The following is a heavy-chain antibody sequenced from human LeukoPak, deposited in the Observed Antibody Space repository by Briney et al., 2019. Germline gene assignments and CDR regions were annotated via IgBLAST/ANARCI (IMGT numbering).Heavy chain of an antibody. Sequence: SETLSLTCAVYGGSFSGYYWSWIRQPPGKGLEWIGYIYYSGSTNYNLSLKSRVTISVDTSKNQFSLKLSSVTAADTAVYYCARAPQGGYGDYFSLGLNYYYYYMDVWGKGTTVTVSS. CDR3: ARAPQGGYGDYFSLGLNYYYYYMDV. J-gene: IGHJ6*03. D-gene: IGHD4-17*01. V-gene: IGHV4-59*01. CDR2: IYYSGST. CDR1: GGSFSGYY.